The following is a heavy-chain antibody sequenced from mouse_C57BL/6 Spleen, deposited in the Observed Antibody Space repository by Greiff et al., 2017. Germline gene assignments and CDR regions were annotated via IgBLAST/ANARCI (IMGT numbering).Heavy chain of an antibody. D-gene: IGHD1-2*01. Sequence: EVQLQQSGAELVRPGASVKLSCTASGFNIKDDYMHWVKQRPEQGLEWIGWIDPENGDTEYASKFQGKATITADTSSNTAYLQLSSLTSEDTAVYYCTTPLRRGGFDYWGQGTTLTVSS. CDR2: IDPENGDT. J-gene: IGHJ2*01. CDR3: TTPLRRGGFDY. V-gene: IGHV14-4*01. CDR1: GFNIKDDY.